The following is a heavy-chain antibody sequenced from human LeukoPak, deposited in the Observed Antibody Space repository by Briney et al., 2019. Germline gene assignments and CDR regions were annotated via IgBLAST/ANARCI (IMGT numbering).Heavy chain of an antibody. CDR3: ARGRTGIAAAGKRADDAFDI. V-gene: IGHV3-21*01. CDR2: ISSSSSYI. CDR1: GFTFSSYS. Sequence: GGSLRLSCAVSGFTFSSYSMNWVRQAPGKGLEWVSSISSSSSYIYYADSVKGRFTISRDNAKNSLYLQMNSLRAEDTAVYYCARGRTGIAAAGKRADDAFDIWGQGTMVTVSS. J-gene: IGHJ3*02. D-gene: IGHD6-13*01.